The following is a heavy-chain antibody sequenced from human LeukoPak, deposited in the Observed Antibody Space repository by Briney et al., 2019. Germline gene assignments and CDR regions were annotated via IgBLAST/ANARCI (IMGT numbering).Heavy chain of an antibody. CDR2: FFYSGST. CDR3: ARRITTSGWYRDDY. CDR1: GGSINSYY. Sequence: SETLSLTCTVSGGSINSYYWSWIRQPPGKGLEWIGYFFYSGSTNYNLFLKSRVTISVDTSKNQFSLKLSSVTAADTAIYYWARRITTSGWYRDDYWGQGTLVTVSS. J-gene: IGHJ4*02. D-gene: IGHD6-19*01. V-gene: IGHV4-59*08.